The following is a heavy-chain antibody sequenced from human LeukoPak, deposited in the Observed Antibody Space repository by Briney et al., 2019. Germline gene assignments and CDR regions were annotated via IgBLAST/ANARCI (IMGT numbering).Heavy chain of an antibody. Sequence: GGSLRLSCAASGFTFRDYYMRWIRQAPGRGLEWVAYISSSGSTIFYAASVKGRFTISRDNAKNSMYLQMNSLRAEDTAVYYCARLLNTAMVRAPDYWGQGTLVTVSS. CDR1: GFTFRDYY. CDR2: ISSSGSTI. V-gene: IGHV3-11*04. J-gene: IGHJ4*02. D-gene: IGHD5-18*01. CDR3: ARLLNTAMVRAPDY.